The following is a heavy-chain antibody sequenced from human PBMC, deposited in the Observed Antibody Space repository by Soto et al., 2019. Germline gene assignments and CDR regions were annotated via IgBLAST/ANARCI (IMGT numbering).Heavy chain of an antibody. CDR3: ARGGYCSSTSCYRIPFDP. Sequence: ASVKVSCKASGYTFTSYGISWVRQAPGQGLEWMGWISAYNGNTNYAQKLQGRVTMTTDTSTSTAYMELRSLRSDDTAVYYCARGGYCSSTSCYRIPFDPWGQGTLVTVSS. CDR1: GYTFTSYG. D-gene: IGHD2-2*02. V-gene: IGHV1-18*01. CDR2: ISAYNGNT. J-gene: IGHJ5*02.